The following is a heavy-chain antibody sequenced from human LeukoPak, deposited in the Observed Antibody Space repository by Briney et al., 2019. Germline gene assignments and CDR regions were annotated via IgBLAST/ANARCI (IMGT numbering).Heavy chain of an antibody. Sequence: PSETLSLTCTVSGGSISSGGYYWSWIRQHPGKGLEWIGYIYYSGSTYYNPSLKSRVTISVDTSKNQFSLKLSSVTAADTAVYYCATTGYGGNSGDFDPWAREPWSPSPQ. D-gene: IGHD4-23*01. CDR1: GGSISSGGYY. CDR2: IYYSGST. V-gene: IGHV4-31*03. J-gene: IGHJ5*02. CDR3: ATTGYGGNSGDFDP.